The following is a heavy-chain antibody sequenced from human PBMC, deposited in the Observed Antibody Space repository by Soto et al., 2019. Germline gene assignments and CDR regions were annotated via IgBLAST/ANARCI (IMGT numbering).Heavy chain of an antibody. CDR2: ISGGGGNT. J-gene: IGHJ6*02. CDR3: AKDLGSMLFGMAPYGMDV. D-gene: IGHD3-3*01. V-gene: IGHV3-23*01. Sequence: AGGSLRLSCAASGFTFSSYAMSWVRQAPGKGLEWVSAISGGGGNTYYAGSVKGRFTISRDNSKNTLYLQMNSLRAEDTAVYYCAKDLGSMLFGMAPYGMDVWGQGTTVTVYS. CDR1: GFTFSSYA.